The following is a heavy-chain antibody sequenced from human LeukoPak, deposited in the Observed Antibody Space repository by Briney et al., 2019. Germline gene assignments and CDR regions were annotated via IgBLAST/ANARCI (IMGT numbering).Heavy chain of an antibody. V-gene: IGHV4-4*07. J-gene: IGHJ6*03. D-gene: IGHD3-10*01. CDR1: GGSISLYY. CDR3: ARESSGTYYNPPGYMDV. CDR2: IFTSGIT. Sequence: SETLSLTCTVSGGSISLYYWNWIRQPAGKGLEWIGRIFTSGITNYNPSLKSRVTMSVDTSKNQFSLNLSSVTAADTAVYYCARESSGTYYNPPGYMDVWGKGTTVTVSS.